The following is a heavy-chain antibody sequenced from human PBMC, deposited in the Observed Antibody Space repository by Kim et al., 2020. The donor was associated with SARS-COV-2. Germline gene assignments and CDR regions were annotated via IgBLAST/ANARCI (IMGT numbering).Heavy chain of an antibody. CDR2: ISNDGSNK. J-gene: IGHJ6*02. V-gene: IGHV3-30*18. Sequence: PCKGREWEAVISNDGSNKNNADSVKSRFTSSRDKAKNTRDLQMNSLRAEDTAVYYCAKDVSGYLYGMHVWGQGTTATDS. D-gene: IGHD5-12*01. CDR3: AKDVSGYLYGMHV.